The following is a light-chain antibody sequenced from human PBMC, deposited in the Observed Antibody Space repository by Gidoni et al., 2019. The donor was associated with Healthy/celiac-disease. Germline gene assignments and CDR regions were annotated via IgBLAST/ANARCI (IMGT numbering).Light chain of an antibody. CDR1: QSVSSN. Sequence: EIVMTQSPATLSVSPGERATLSCRASQSVSSNLAWYQQKPGQAPRLLIDGASTRATGIPARFSGSGSGTEFTLTISSLQSEDFAVYYCQQYNNWPPSSFXXXTKLEIK. CDR2: GAS. V-gene: IGKV3-15*01. J-gene: IGKJ2*04. CDR3: QQYNNWPPSS.